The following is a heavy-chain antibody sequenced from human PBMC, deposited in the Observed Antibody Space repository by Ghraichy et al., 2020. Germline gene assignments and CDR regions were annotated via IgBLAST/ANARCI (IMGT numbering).Heavy chain of an antibody. D-gene: IGHD2-8*01. V-gene: IGHV1-2*04. CDR1: GYTFTGYY. Sequence: ASVKVSCKASGYTFTGYYMHWVRQAPGQGLEWMGWINPNSGGTNYAQKFQGWVTMTRDTSISTAYMELSRLRSDDTAVYYCARNRIYCTNGVCSDDAFDIWGQGTMVTVSS. CDR3: ARNRIYCTNGVCSDDAFDI. J-gene: IGHJ3*02. CDR2: INPNSGGT.